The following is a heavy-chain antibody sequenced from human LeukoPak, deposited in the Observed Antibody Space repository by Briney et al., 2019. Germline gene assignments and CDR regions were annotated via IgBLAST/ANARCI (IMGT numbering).Heavy chain of an antibody. D-gene: IGHD3-9*01. Sequence: ASVKVSCKASGGTFSSYAISWVRQAPGQGLEWMGGIIPIFGTANYAQKFQGRVTITADESTSTAYMELSSLRSEDTAVYYCARSDPIRYFDWSKKAWGQGTLVTVSS. V-gene: IGHV1-69*13. CDR3: ARSDPIRYFDWSKKA. J-gene: IGHJ5*02. CDR2: IIPIFGTA. CDR1: GGTFSSYA.